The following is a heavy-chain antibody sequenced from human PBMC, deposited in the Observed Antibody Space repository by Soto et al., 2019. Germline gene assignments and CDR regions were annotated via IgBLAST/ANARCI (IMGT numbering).Heavy chain of an antibody. D-gene: IGHD3-3*01. CDR1: GFTFSSYA. V-gene: IGHV3-23*01. J-gene: IGHJ6*02. CDR3: AREPYEYWAYYYYYGMDV. Sequence: PGGSLRLSCAASGFTFSSYAMSWVRQAPGKGLEWVSAISGSGGSTYYADSVKGRFTISRDNAKNSLYLQMNSLRAEDTAVYYCAREPYEYWAYYYYYGMDVWGQGTTVTVSS. CDR2: ISGSGGST.